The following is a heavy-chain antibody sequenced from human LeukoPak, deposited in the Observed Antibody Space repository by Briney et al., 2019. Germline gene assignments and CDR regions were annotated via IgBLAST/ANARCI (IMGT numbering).Heavy chain of an antibody. CDR1: GFTVSSNY. D-gene: IGHD1-1*01. CDR2: IYSGAIT. CDR3: ALQRPLKGV. Sequence: GGSLRLSCAASGFTVSSNYMRWVRQATGKGREWVSVIYSGAITYYADSVKGRFTISRDNSKNTLYLQMNSLRAEDTAVYYCALQRPLKGVWRQGTTVTVSS. V-gene: IGHV3-66*04. J-gene: IGHJ6*02.